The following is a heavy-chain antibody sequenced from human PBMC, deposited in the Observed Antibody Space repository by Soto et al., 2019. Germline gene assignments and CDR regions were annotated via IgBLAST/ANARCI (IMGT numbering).Heavy chain of an antibody. J-gene: IGHJ6*02. CDR1: GFTFSSYS. CDR2: ISSSSSYI. D-gene: IGHD2-21*02. Sequence: EVQLVESGGGLVKPGGSLRLSCAASGFTFSSYSMNWVRQAPGKGLEWVSSISSSSSYIYYADSVKGRFTISRDNAKNSLDLQMNSLRAEDTAVYYCARDRRGDPYYYYYGMDVWGQGTTVTVSS. V-gene: IGHV3-21*01. CDR3: ARDRRGDPYYYYYGMDV.